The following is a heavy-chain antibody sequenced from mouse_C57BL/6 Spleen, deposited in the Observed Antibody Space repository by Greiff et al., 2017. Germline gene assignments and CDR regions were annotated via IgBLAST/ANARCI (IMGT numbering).Heavy chain of an antibody. J-gene: IGHJ3*01. CDR1: GYSFTSYW. Sequence: QVQLQQSGAELVRPGSSVKLSCKASGYSFTSYWMNWVKQRPIKGLEWIGNIDSSASETYYNQQFKDKATLTVDKTSSTAYMQLSSLTSEDFAVYYSARGPVAYWGQGTLVTVSA. CDR2: IDSSASET. V-gene: IGHV1-52*01. CDR3: ARGPVAY.